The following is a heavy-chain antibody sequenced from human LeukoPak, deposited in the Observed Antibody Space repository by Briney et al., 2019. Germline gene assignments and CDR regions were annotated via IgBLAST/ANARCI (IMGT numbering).Heavy chain of an antibody. CDR3: ARRSSGTSGLDY. V-gene: IGHV3-33*01. CDR1: GFVLNNYG. Sequence: PGKSLRLSCAASGFVLNNYGMHWVRQAPGKGLEWVAVIWTDGSKKSYADSVKGRFTFTRDNSKNMLYLQMDSLRADDTAVYYCARRSSGTSGLDYWGQGILVTVSS. CDR2: IWTDGSKK. J-gene: IGHJ4*02. D-gene: IGHD1-26*01.